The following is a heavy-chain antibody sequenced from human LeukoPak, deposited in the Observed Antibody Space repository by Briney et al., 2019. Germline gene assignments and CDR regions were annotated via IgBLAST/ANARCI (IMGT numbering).Heavy chain of an antibody. CDR1: GFTFSSYS. CDR2: ISGSSSTI. J-gene: IGHJ4*02. V-gene: IGHV3-48*01. CDR3: ARGSTYYDSSGQVPFDY. D-gene: IGHD3-22*01. Sequence: GGSLRLSCAASGFTFSSYSMNWDRQAPGKGLEWGSYISGSSSTIYYADSVKGRFTISRDNGKNTLYLQMNSLRAEDTAVYYCARGSTYYDSSGQVPFDYWGQGTLVTVSS.